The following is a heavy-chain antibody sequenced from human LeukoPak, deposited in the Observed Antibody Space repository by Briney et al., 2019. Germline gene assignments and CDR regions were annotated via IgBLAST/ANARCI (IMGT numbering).Heavy chain of an antibody. CDR2: IYYSGST. V-gene: IGHV4-59*01. CDR1: GGSISSYY. J-gene: IGHJ6*02. Sequence: SETLSLTCTVSGGSISSYYWSWIRQPPGKGLEWIGYIYYSGSTNYNPSLKSRVTISVDTSKNQFSLRLSSVTAADTAVYYCAREGYYYGMDVWGQGTTVTVSS. CDR3: AREGYYYGMDV.